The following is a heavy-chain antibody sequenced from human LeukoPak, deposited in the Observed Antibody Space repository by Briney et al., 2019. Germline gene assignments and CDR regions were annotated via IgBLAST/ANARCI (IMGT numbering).Heavy chain of an antibody. CDR1: GFTFDDYA. CDR3: VAKIT. V-gene: IGHV3-9*01. J-gene: IGHJ5*02. Sequence: GGSLRLSCAASGFTFDDYAIHWVRQAPGKGLEWVSGISWNSGSIGYADSVKGRFTISRDNAKNSLYLQMNSLRAEDTALYYCVAKITWGQGTLVTVSS. CDR2: ISWNSGSI. D-gene: IGHD1-26*01.